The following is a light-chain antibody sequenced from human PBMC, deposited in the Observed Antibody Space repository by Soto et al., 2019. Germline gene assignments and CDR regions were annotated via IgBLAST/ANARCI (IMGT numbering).Light chain of an antibody. J-gene: IGLJ2*01. V-gene: IGLV1-40*01. CDR3: QSYDSSLGVV. CDR1: SSNIGAGYD. Sequence: QSVLTQPPSVSGAPGQRVTISCTGSSSNIGAGYDVHWYQQLPGTAPKLLIYGNSNRPSGVPDRFSGSKSGTSASLAITGLRAEDEADYYCQSYDSSLGVVFGGGTKVTAL. CDR2: GNS.